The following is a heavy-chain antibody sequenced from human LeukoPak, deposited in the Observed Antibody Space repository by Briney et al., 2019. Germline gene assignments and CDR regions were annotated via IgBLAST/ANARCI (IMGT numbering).Heavy chain of an antibody. CDR3: AKAMPDMAYFDY. CDR1: GFTFSNYD. Sequence: GGSLRLSCAASGFTFSNYDMSWLRQAPVKGLEWLSFIFSTSGVTWYADSVKGRFTISRDNAKNSLSLQMNSLRAEDTAVYYCAKAMPDMAYFDYWGQGTLVTVSS. J-gene: IGHJ4*02. V-gene: IGHV3-48*01. CDR2: IFSTSGVT. D-gene: IGHD5-18*01.